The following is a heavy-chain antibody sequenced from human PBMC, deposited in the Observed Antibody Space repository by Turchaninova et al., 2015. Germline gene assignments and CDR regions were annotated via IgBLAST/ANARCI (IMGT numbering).Heavy chain of an antibody. D-gene: IGHD2-2*01. J-gene: IGHJ4*02. CDR3: ATEARGNWRCSSSSCYLGGYFES. CDR2: IVPIVGTA. Sequence: ASGGTFTNYAITWVRQAPGQGLEWMGVIVPIVGTANYAQKFQARVSLTADKSTSTAYMELSSLRSEDTAVYYCATEARGNWRCSSSSCYLGGYFESWGQGTPVTVSS. V-gene: IGHV1-69*06. CDR1: GGTFTNYA.